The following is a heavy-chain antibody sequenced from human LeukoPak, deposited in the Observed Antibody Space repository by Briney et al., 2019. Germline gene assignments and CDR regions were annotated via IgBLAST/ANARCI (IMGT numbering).Heavy chain of an antibody. CDR2: IWYDGSNK. CDR1: GFTFSSYG. J-gene: IGHJ4*02. D-gene: IGHD1-26*01. Sequence: GGSLRLSCAASGFTFSSYGMHWVRQAPDKGLEWEAVIWYDGSNKYYADSVKGRFTISRDNSKNTLYLQMNSLRAEDTAVYYCARMGELLDYWGQGTLVTVSS. CDR3: ARMGELLDY. V-gene: IGHV3-33*01.